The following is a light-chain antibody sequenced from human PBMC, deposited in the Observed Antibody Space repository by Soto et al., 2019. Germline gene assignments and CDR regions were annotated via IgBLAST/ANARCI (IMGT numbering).Light chain of an antibody. V-gene: IGKV1-39*01. CDR1: QSISSY. J-gene: IGKJ3*01. CDR3: QQSYSTPPVT. CDR2: AAS. Sequence: DIQMTQSPSSLSASVGDRVTITCRASQSISSYLNWYQQKPGKAPKLLIYAASSLQSGVPSRFRGSGSGTDFTLTISSLQPDDFATYYCQQSYSTPPVTFGPGTNVYIK.